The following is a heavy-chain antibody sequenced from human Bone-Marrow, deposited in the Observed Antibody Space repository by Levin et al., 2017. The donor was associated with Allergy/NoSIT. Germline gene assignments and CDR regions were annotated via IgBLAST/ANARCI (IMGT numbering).Heavy chain of an antibody. CDR2: IDTNTGNP. CDR1: GYTFTSNP. J-gene: IGHJ3*02. V-gene: IGHV7-4-1*02. CDR3: ARKSTERRGDGFDI. D-gene: IGHD1-1*01. Sequence: GASVKVSCKASGYTFTSNPMNWVRQAPGQGLEWLGWIDTNTGNPTYAQGFTGRFVFSLDTSVSTAYLQISSLKADDTAVYYCARKSTERRGDGFDIWGQGTMVTVSS.